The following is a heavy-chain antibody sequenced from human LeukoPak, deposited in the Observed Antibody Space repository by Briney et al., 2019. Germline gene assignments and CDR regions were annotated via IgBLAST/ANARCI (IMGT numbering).Heavy chain of an antibody. CDR1: GYTLTELS. CDR3: ATRGFSGYGDYYGY. Sequence: ASVKVSCKVSGYTLTELSMHWVRRAPGKGLEWMGGFDPEDGETIYAQKFQGRVTMTEDTSTDTAYMELSSLRSEDTAVYYCATRGFSGYGDYYGYWGQGTLVTVSS. V-gene: IGHV1-24*01. CDR2: FDPEDGET. D-gene: IGHD4-17*01. J-gene: IGHJ4*02.